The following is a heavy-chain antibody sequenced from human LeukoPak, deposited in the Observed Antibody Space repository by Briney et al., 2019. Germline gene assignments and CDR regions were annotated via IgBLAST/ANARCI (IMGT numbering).Heavy chain of an antibody. CDR2: LYNGGDT. Sequence: SETLSLTCTVSGASIGSFYWVWVRQPAGKGLEWIGRLYNGGDTNYSPSLRSRVTMPVDTSKNQFSLKLKSVTAADTAVYYCARGVEASGVGFYAFDIWGQGTMVTVSS. D-gene: IGHD6-13*01. CDR1: GASIGSFY. J-gene: IGHJ3*02. CDR3: ARGVEASGVGFYAFDI. V-gene: IGHV4-4*07.